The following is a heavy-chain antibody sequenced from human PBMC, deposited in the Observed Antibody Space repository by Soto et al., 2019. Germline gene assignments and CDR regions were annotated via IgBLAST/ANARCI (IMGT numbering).Heavy chain of an antibody. D-gene: IGHD5-12*01. V-gene: IGHV1-69*13. CDR2: IIPFFRTA. Sequence: SVKVSCRASGGPFSTYTIGWVRQAPGQGLEWMGGIIPFFRTAKYAQKFQGRVTMTADESTSTAYMELRSLRSDDTAVYYCARFKSRGYRAYEGYFDYLGQGTLLTVSS. CDR3: ARFKSRGYRAYEGYFDY. CDR1: GGPFSTYT. J-gene: IGHJ4*02.